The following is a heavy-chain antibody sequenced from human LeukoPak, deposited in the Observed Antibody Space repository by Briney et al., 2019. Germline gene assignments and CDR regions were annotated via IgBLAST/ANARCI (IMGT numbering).Heavy chain of an antibody. CDR1: GFTFSSYA. D-gene: IGHD1-7*01. Sequence: GGSLRLSCAASGFTFSSYAMSWVRQAPGKGLEWVSAISGSGGSTYYAGSVKGRFTISRDNSKNTPYLQMNSLRAEDTAVYYCANYDNWNYWGYFDYWGQGTPVTVSS. V-gene: IGHV3-23*01. CDR3: ANYDNWNYWGYFDY. J-gene: IGHJ4*02. CDR2: ISGSGGST.